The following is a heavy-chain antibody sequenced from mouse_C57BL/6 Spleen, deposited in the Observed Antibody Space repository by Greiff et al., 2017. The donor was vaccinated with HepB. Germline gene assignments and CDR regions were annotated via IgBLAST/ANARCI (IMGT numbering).Heavy chain of an antibody. J-gene: IGHJ3*01. CDR3: ARDYGSSPFAY. CDR2: INPSSGYT. Sequence: VKLMESGAELARPGASVKMSCKASGYTFTSYTMHWVKQRTGQGLEWIGYINPSSGYTKYNQKFKDKATLTADKSSSTAYMQLSSLTSEDSAVYYCARDYGSSPFAYWGQVTLVTVSA. V-gene: IGHV1-4*01. CDR1: GYTFTSYT. D-gene: IGHD1-1*01.